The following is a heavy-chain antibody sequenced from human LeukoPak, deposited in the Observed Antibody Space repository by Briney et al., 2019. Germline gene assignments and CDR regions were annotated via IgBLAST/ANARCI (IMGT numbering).Heavy chain of an antibody. Sequence: SETLSLTCTVTGVSISGYHWNWIRQSPGKGLEWIANIYYTGNADYNPSLKSRVTISVDTSKNEISLILSSVTAADTAVYYCARKTYCSGGRCYGENWLDPWGQGTLVTVSS. CDR3: ARKTYCSGGRCYGENWLDP. V-gene: IGHV4-59*08. CDR2: IYYTGNA. D-gene: IGHD2-15*01. CDR1: GVSISGYH. J-gene: IGHJ5*02.